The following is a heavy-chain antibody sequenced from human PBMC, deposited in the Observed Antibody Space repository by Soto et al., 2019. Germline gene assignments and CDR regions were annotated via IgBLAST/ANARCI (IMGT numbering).Heavy chain of an antibody. CDR2: IYYSGST. D-gene: IGHD2-21*02. V-gene: IGHV4-31*03. Sequence: QVQLQESGPGLVKPSQTLSLTCTVSGGSISSGGYYWSWIRQHPGKGLGWIGYIYYSGSTYYNPSLTRGVTISVDTSKNQFSLKLNSVPAADTAVYYCARDPSGNSNDWYFDLWGRGTLVTVSS. CDR3: ARDPSGNSNDWYFDL. CDR1: GGSISSGGYY. J-gene: IGHJ2*01.